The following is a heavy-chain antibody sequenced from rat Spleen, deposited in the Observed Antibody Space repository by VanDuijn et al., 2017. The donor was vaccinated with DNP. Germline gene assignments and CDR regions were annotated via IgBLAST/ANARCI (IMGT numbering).Heavy chain of an antibody. CDR1: GYSITSSYR. J-gene: IGHJ1*01. CDR2: INSAGST. D-gene: IGHD1-11*01. Sequence: EVQLQESGPGLVKPSQSLSLTCSVTGYSITSSYRWNWIRKFPGNKLEWLGSINSAGSTNYNPPLKSQIAITRDTSKNQIFLQLTSVTSEDTAIYYCVRSNGGFRGWHFDFCGPGTMVTVSS. V-gene: IGHV3-3*01. CDR3: VRSNGGFRGWHFDF.